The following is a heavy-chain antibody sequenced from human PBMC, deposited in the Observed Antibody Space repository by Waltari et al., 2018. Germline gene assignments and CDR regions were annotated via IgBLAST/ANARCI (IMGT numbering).Heavy chain of an antibody. CDR2: IYYNGGT. Sequence: QVQLQESGPGLVKPSETLSLTCTVSGGSTSLYYWSWIRQAPGKGLEWIGYIYYNGGTNYNPSLASRAIRSVDKSKNQFSLKLNSVTAADTAVYYCARGPGRRTFDYWGLGTLVTVSS. V-gene: IGHV4-59*12. CDR1: GGSTSLYY. J-gene: IGHJ4*02. CDR3: ARGPGRRTFDY.